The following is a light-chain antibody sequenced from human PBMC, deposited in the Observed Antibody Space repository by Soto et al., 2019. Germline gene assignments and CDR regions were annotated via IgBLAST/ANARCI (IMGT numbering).Light chain of an antibody. V-gene: IGKV1-33*01. CDR1: HDVSRN. J-gene: IGKJ4*01. CDR3: QQYNIMLS. CDR2: DAS. Sequence: DLQMTQSPSSLSASVGDRVTIACQSSHDVSRNLNWFQQKPGEAPKLLIYDASNLERGVPSRFSASGSGTDFTFTISSLQPEDVATYYCQQYNIMLSFGGGTEIELK.